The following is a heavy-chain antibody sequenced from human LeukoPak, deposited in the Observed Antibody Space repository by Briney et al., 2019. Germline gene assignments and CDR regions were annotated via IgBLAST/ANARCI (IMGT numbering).Heavy chain of an antibody. CDR1: GGSISSGGYY. CDR2: IYYSGST. J-gene: IGHJ4*02. V-gene: IGHV4-31*03. Sequence: SQTLSLTCTVSGGSISSGGYYWSWIRQHPGKGLEWIGYIYYSGSTYYNPSLKSRVTISVDTSKNQFSLKLSSVTAADTAVYYCARGGTMVRGVPLTPFDYWGQGTLVTVSS. CDR3: ARGGTMVRGVPLTPFDY. D-gene: IGHD3-10*01.